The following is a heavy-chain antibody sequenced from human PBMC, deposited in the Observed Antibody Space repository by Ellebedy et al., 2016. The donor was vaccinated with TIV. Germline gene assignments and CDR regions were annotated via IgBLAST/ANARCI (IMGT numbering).Heavy chain of an antibody. J-gene: IGHJ5*02. CDR2: INHSGST. D-gene: IGHD1-20*01. CDR3: ARVRYVALTYNWNVANWFDP. CDR1: GGSFSGYY. V-gene: IGHV4-34*01. Sequence: SETLSLTXAVYGGSFSGYYWSWIRQPPGKGLEWIGEINHSGSTNYNPSLKSRVTISVDTSKNQFSLKLSSVTAADTAVYYCARVRYVALTYNWNVANWFDPWGQGTLVTVSS.